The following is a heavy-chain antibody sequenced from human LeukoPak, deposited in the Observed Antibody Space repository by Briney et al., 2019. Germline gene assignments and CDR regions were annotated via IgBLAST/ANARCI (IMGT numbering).Heavy chain of an antibody. CDR1: GGSISSGSYY. V-gene: IGHV4-61*02. Sequence: SQTLSLTCTVSGGSISSGSYYWSWIRQPAGKGLEWIGRIYTSGSTNYNPSLKSRVTISVDTSKNQFSLKLSSVTAADTAVYYCARDSTTTVTIFDYWGLGTLVTVSS. CDR3: ARDSTTTVTIFDY. CDR2: IYTSGST. D-gene: IGHD4-17*01. J-gene: IGHJ4*02.